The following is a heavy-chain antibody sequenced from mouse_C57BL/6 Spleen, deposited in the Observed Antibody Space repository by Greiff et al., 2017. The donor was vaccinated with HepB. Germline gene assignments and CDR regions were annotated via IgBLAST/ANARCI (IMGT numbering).Heavy chain of an antibody. D-gene: IGHD2-1*01. CDR2: IYPGDGDT. Sequence: VQLQQSGPELVKPGASVKISCKASGYAFSSSWMNWVKQRPGKGLEWIGRIYPGDGDTNYNGKFKGKATLTADKASSTAYMQLSSLTSEDSAVYFCARRNYHEAMAYWGQGTSVTVSS. CDR1: GYAFSSSW. J-gene: IGHJ4*01. CDR3: ARRNYHEAMAY. V-gene: IGHV1-82*01.